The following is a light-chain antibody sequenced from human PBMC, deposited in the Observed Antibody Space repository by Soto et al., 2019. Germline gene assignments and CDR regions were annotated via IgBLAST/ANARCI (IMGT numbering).Light chain of an antibody. CDR1: QPISVW. V-gene: IGKV1-5*01. CDR2: DAS. Sequence: IQMPQSPSTLSAPVEAQVPITCRASQPISVWLAWNRKKPGKAPKLLIYDASTLQEGVPSRFSGSGSGTEFTLTVTRLQPDDFATYFCQQYDKYSTFGHGTKV. CDR3: QQYDKYST. J-gene: IGKJ1*01.